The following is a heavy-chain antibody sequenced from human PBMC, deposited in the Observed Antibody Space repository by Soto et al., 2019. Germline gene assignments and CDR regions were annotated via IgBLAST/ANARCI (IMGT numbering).Heavy chain of an antibody. J-gene: IGHJ5*02. D-gene: IGHD1-26*01. CDR3: AREVGTQSNWFDP. CDR2: INSDGSST. CDR1: GFTFSSYW. Sequence: GGSLRLSCAASGFTFSSYWMHWVRQAPRKGLVWVSRINSDGSSTSYADSVKGRFTISRDNAKNTLYLQMNSLRAEDTAVYYCAREVGTQSNWFDPWGQGTLVTVSS. V-gene: IGHV3-74*01.